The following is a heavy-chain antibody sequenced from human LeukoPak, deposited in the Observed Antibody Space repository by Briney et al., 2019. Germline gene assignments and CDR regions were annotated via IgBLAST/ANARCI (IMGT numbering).Heavy chain of an antibody. CDR2: INHSGST. J-gene: IGHJ4*02. CDR3: ARAPHKLRYFVSAGKFDY. CDR1: GGSFSGYY. D-gene: IGHD3-9*01. Sequence: PSETLSLTCAVYGGSFSGYYWSWIRQPPGKGLEWIGEINHSGSTNYNPSLKSRVTISVDTSKNQFSLKLSSVTAADTAVYYCARAPHKLRYFVSAGKFDYWGQGTLVTVSS. V-gene: IGHV4-34*01.